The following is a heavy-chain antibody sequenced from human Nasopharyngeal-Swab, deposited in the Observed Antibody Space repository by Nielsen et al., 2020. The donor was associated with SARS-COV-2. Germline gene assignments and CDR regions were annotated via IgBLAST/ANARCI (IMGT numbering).Heavy chain of an antibody. D-gene: IGHD2-15*01. J-gene: IGHJ6*04. CDR2: INHSGST. Sequence: SETLSLTCAVYGGSFSGYYWRWIRQPPGKGLEWIGEINHSGSTNYNPSLKSRVTISVDTSKNQFSLKLSSVTAADTAVYYCAREARAGVVVAATVDVWGKGTTVTVSS. V-gene: IGHV4-34*01. CDR1: GGSFSGYY. CDR3: AREARAGVVVAATVDV.